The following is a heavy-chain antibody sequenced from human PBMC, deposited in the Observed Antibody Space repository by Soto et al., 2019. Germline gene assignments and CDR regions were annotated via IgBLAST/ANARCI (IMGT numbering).Heavy chain of an antibody. CDR1: GYSFTSYW. V-gene: IGHV5-51*01. Sequence: HGESLKISCKGSGYSFTSYWIGWVRQMPGKGLEWMGIIYPGDSDTRYSPSFQGQVTISADKSISTAYLQWSSLKASDTAMYYCARQCGGGSCYYYYGMDIWGQGTTVTVSS. D-gene: IGHD2-15*01. CDR2: IYPGDSDT. J-gene: IGHJ6*02. CDR3: ARQCGGGSCYYYYGMDI.